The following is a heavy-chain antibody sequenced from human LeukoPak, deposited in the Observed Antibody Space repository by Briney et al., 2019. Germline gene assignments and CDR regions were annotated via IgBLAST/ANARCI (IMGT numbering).Heavy chain of an antibody. D-gene: IGHD3-10*01. CDR3: ARMVRGVGIDY. Sequence: PSETLSLTCTVSGGSISSYYWSWIRQPPGKGLEWIGYIYYSGSTNYNPSLKSRVTISVDTSKNQFSLKLSSVTAADTAVYYCARMVRGVGIDYWGLGTLVTVSS. J-gene: IGHJ4*02. V-gene: IGHV4-59*08. CDR2: IYYSGST. CDR1: GGSISSYY.